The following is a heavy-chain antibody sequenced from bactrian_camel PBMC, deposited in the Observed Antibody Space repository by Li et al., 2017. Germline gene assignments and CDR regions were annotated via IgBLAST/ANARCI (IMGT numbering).Heavy chain of an antibody. CDR2: IYTDSGKT. CDR1: GYAYSDGYC. D-gene: IGHD3*01. V-gene: IGHV3S6*01. J-gene: IGHJ7*01. Sequence: HVQLVESGGGSVQAGGSLRLSCVVSGYAYSDGYCLGWFRQAPGKEREGVAAIYTDSGKTFYAETDSVKGRFTISQDNAKNTVYLQMDSLKPEDTAMYYCVRAVRLATIMDVAWGAMDTWGKGTQVTVS.